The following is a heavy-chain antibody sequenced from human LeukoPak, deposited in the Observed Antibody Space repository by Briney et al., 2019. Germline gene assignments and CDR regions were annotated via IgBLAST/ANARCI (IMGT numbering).Heavy chain of an antibody. CDR1: GYAFTCYG. D-gene: IGHD2-2*01. CDR2: ISAYNGNT. V-gene: IGHV1-18*01. CDR3: ARTQSPDIVVVPAAIIACDY. J-gene: IGHJ4*02. Sequence: GAAGKVCCKASGYAFTCYGICWERQGPEQGLEWMGWISAYNGNTNYAQKLQGRVTMTTDTSTSTAYMELRSLRSDDTAVYYCARTQSPDIVVVPAAIIACDYWGQGTLVTVSS.